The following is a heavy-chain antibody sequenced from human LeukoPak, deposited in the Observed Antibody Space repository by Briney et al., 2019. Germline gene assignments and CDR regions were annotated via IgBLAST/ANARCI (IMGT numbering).Heavy chain of an antibody. CDR1: RGTFSSYD. Sequence: SVKVSCKASRGTFSSYDINWVRQAPGQGLEWMGRNIPMLGRTNYAQKFQGRVTITADKATSTAHMELSSLRSEDTAVYYCASSWVLVGDDHPPTLDYWGQGTLVTVSS. CDR3: ASSWVLVGDDHPPTLDY. V-gene: IGHV1-69*04. J-gene: IGHJ4*02. CDR2: NIPMLGRT. D-gene: IGHD3-3*01.